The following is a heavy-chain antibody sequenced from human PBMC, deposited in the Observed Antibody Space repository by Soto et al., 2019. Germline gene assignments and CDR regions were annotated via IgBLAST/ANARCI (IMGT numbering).Heavy chain of an antibody. J-gene: IGHJ4*02. Sequence: QVQLQESGPGLVKPSETLSLTCSVSGGSISGYYWSWIRQPPGKGLEWIGYIYDTGSTKDNPSLKSRVTISIDTSKNPFSLRLSSVTAADTAVYYCAREQWLVRGVFDYWGQGTLVTVSS. D-gene: IGHD6-19*01. V-gene: IGHV4-59*01. CDR1: GGSISGYY. CDR2: IYDTGST. CDR3: AREQWLVRGVFDY.